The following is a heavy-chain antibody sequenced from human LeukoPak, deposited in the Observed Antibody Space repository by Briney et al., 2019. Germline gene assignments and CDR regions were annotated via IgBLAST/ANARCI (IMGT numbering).Heavy chain of an antibody. J-gene: IGHJ4*02. CDR2: IRYGGSNK. V-gene: IGHV3-30*02. CDR3: AKDGLLRKWELLCYFDY. CDR1: GFTFSSYG. Sequence: GGSLRLSCAASGFTFSSYGMHWVRQAPGKGLEWVAFIRYGGSNKYYADSVKGRFTISRDNSKNTLYLQMNSLRAEDTAVYYCAKDGLLRKWELLCYFDYWGQGTLVTVSS. D-gene: IGHD1-26*01.